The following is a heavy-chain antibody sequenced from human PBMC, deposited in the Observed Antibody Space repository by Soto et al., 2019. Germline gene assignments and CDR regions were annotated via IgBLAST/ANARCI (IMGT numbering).Heavy chain of an antibody. CDR2: INPNSGGT. J-gene: IGHJ4*02. CDR3: ARGLRYYHGSGSDPLLDY. D-gene: IGHD3-10*01. Sequence: ASVKVSCKASGYTFTGYYMHWVRQAPGQGLEWMGWINPNSGGTNYAQKFQGRVTMTRDTSISTAYMELSRLRSDDTAVYYCARGLRYYHGSGSDPLLDYWGQGNLVTVSS. CDR1: GYTFTGYY. V-gene: IGHV1-2*02.